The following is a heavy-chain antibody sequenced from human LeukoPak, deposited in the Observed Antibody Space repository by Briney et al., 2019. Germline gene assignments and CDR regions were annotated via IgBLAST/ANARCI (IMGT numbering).Heavy chain of an antibody. J-gene: IGHJ4*02. Sequence: SEALSLTCTVSGGSISSYYWSWIRQPPGKGLEWMGDIYYSVSTNYNPSLTSRVTISVDTSKNRFSLKLSSVTAADTAVYYCARQGPHHYDSSGYYYHYWGQGTLVTVSS. V-gene: IGHV4-59*01. CDR1: GGSISSYY. CDR2: IYYSVST. CDR3: ARQGPHHYDSSGYYYHY. D-gene: IGHD3-22*01.